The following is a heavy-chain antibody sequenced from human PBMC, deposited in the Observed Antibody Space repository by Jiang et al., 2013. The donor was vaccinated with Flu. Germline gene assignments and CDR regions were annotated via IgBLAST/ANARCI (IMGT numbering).Heavy chain of an antibody. Sequence: TLSLTCAVSGYSISSGYVLGLDPAAPRRGLEWIGSIYHSGMTYYNPSLKSRVTISVDTSKNQFSLKLTSMTAADTAVYYCARDPSNYYFDSSAYYSPPDYWGQGTLVTVSS. J-gene: IGHJ4*02. CDR2: IYHSGMT. D-gene: IGHD3-22*01. V-gene: IGHV4-38-2*02. CDR3: ARDPSNYYFDSSAYYSPPDY. CDR1: GYSISSGYV.